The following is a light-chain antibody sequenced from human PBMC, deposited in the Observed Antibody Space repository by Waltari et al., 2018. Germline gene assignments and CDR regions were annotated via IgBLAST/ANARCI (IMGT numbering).Light chain of an antibody. Sequence: SYDVTQPRSVSVSPGQTASITCGGDNIGSKNVHWYQQKPAQAPVLVIYYDNARPSGIPERCSGSNSGNTATLTISGVEAGDEADYYCQVWDSSGDHGLFGGGTRLTVL. V-gene: IGLV3-21*01. J-gene: IGLJ2*01. CDR3: QVWDSSGDHGL. CDR2: YDN. CDR1: NIGSKN.